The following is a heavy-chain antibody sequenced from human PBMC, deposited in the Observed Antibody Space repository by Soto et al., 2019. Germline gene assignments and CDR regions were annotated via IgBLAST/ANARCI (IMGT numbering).Heavy chain of an antibody. J-gene: IGHJ4*02. CDR2: LSADENNK. D-gene: IGHD3-9*01. CDR3: ARDLRKLRYFDY. V-gene: IGHV3-30-3*01. CDR1: GFTFSPYA. Sequence: QVQLVESGGGVVQPGRSLRLSCTASGFTFSPYAFHWVRQAPGKGLEWVAVLSADENNKYYADSVKGRFTISRDNSKSTLYLQMNSLRAEDTAVYYGARDLRKLRYFDYWGQGTLVTVSS.